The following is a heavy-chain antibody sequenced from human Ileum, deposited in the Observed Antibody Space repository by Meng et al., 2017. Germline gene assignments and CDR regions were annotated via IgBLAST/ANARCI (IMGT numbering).Heavy chain of an antibody. J-gene: IGHJ2*01. V-gene: IGHV3-30*04. CDR1: GFTFSSYA. Sequence: QVQLGEVGGGVVQPGSSLRLSCAASGFTFSSYAMHWVRQSPGKGLEWVAVISYDGSNKYYADSVKGRFTISRDNSKNTLYLQMNSLRAEDTAVYYCASPPSEGDLWGRGTLVTVSS. CDR2: ISYDGSNK. D-gene: IGHD3-10*01. CDR3: ASPPSEGDL.